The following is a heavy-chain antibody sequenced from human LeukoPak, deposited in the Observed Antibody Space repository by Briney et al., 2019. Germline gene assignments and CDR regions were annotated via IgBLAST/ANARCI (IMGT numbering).Heavy chain of an antibody. J-gene: IGHJ3*02. Sequence: GGSLRLSCAASGFTLSNYWMGWVRRAPGKGLEWVAHINQDGSEKHYADFVKGRFTISRDNAKNSLYLEMNRLRAEDTAGYYCARAWSRVDPFDTGGQGTMFTVSP. CDR3: ARAWSRVDPFDT. CDR2: INQDGSEK. V-gene: IGHV3-7*01. D-gene: IGHD2-8*02. CDR1: GFTLSNYW.